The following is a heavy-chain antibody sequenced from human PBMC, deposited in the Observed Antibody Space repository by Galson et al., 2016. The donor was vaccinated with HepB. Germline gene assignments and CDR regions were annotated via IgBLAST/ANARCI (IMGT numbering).Heavy chain of an antibody. CDR3: AKSRHATPIDFIFNR. CDR2: TSDDGSSK. CDR1: GFTFSSYG. J-gene: IGHJ5*02. Sequence: SLRLSCAVSGFTFSSYGMHWVRQAPGKGLEWVAVTSDDGSSKYYVPSVKGRFSISRDNSKDMLYLQMDSLIPEDTAVYYCAKSRHATPIDFIFNRWGQGTLVTVSS. D-gene: IGHD3-9*01. V-gene: IGHV3-30*18.